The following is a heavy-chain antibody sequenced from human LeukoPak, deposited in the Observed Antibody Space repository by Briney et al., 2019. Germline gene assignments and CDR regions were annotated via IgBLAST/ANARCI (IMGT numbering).Heavy chain of an antibody. CDR2: VYPGDSDS. D-gene: IGHD5-12*01. CDR1: GYTFTSYW. Sequence: GESLKISCKGSGYTFTSYWIGWVRQMPGKGLEWMGIVYPGDSDSRYSPSFQGQVTISADKSISTAYLQWSSLKASDTAMYYCARRANGYSGYDLHDATKNWFDPWGQGTLVTVSS. J-gene: IGHJ5*02. CDR3: ARRANGYSGYDLHDATKNWFDP. V-gene: IGHV5-51*01.